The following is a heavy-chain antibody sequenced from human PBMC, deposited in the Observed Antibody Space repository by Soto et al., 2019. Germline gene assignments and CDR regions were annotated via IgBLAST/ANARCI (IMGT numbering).Heavy chain of an antibody. Sequence: QVQLVQSGAKVKKPGSSGKVSCKASGGTFSSYAISWVRQAPGQGLEWMGGIIPIFGTTNYAQRFQGRVTITADESTSTAYMELSSLRSEDTAVYYCARGYCSGGSCYGHRSYYYYGMDVWGQGTTVTVSS. CDR2: IIPIFGTT. V-gene: IGHV1-69*01. CDR1: GGTFSSYA. D-gene: IGHD2-15*01. J-gene: IGHJ6*01. CDR3: ARGYCSGGSCYGHRSYYYYGMDV.